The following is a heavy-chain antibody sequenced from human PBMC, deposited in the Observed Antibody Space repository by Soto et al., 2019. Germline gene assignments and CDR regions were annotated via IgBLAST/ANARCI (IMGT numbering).Heavy chain of an antibody. D-gene: IGHD2-2*01. Sequence: SLRLSCAASGFTFSSYGMHWVRQAPGKGLEWVAVIWYDGSNKYYADSVKGRFTISRDNSKNTLYLQMNSLRAEDTAVYYCARDLYCSSTNCYYYFDYWGQGTQVTVSS. V-gene: IGHV3-33*01. CDR1: GFTFSSYG. CDR3: ARDLYCSSTNCYYYFDY. CDR2: IWYDGSNK. J-gene: IGHJ4*02.